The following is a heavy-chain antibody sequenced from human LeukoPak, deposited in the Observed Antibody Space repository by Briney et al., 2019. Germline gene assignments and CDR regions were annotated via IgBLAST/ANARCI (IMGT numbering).Heavy chain of an antibody. CDR1: GGSINDYY. D-gene: IGHD2-21*02. Sequence: SETLSLTCSVSGGSINDYYWSWIRQPPGEGLEWIGYIYYSGSTNYNPSLKSRVTISMDTSKNQFSLKLTSVTAADTAVYYCARVRRGDSRSFDYWGQGTLVTVSS. CDR3: ARVRRGDSRSFDY. J-gene: IGHJ4*02. V-gene: IGHV4-59*01. CDR2: IYYSGST.